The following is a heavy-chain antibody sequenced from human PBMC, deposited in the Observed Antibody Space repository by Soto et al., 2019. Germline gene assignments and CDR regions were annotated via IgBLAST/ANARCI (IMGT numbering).Heavy chain of an antibody. J-gene: IGHJ4*02. CDR1: GFRFSDYC. V-gene: IGHV3-72*01. CDR3: ARDTGGSYDY. Sequence: PGGSLSLSCAASGFRFSDYCMDWVRQVPGKGLEWVGRSRNKANSYNPEYAPSVKDRFSISRDNSKDSMYLQMNSLKTEDTAVYYCARDTGGSYDYWGQGALVTVSS. D-gene: IGHD3-16*01. CDR2: SRNKANSYNP.